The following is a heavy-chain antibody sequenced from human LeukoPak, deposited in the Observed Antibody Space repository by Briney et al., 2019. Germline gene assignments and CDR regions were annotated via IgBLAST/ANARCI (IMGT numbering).Heavy chain of an antibody. Sequence: PSGTLSLTCAVSGGSISSNNWWSWVRQPPGKGLEWIGEIYHSGSTYYNPSLKSRVTISVDTSKNQFSLKLSSVTAADTAVYYCARHTDYGDSLPDYWGQGTLVTVSS. CDR1: GGSISSNNW. CDR3: ARHTDYGDSLPDY. V-gene: IGHV4-4*02. CDR2: IYHSGST. J-gene: IGHJ4*02. D-gene: IGHD4-17*01.